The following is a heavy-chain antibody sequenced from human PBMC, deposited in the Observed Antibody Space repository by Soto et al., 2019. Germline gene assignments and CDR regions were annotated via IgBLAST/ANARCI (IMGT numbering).Heavy chain of an antibody. CDR2: IIPIFGTA. CDR3: ARPLGYCSGGSCFRSFDAFDI. J-gene: IGHJ3*02. D-gene: IGHD2-15*01. CDR1: GGTFSSYA. Sequence: SVKVSCKASGGTFSSYAISWVRQAPGQGLEWMGGIIPIFGTANYAQKFQGRVTITADESTSTAYMELSSLRSEDTAVYYCARPLGYCSGGSCFRSFDAFDIWGQGTMVTVSS. V-gene: IGHV1-69*13.